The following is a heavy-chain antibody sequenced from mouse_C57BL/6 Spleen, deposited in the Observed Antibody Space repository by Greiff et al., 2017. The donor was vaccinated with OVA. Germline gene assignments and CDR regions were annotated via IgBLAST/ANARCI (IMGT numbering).Heavy chain of an antibody. CDR3: AREFPQLGGYFDY. CDR1: GYTFTSYW. J-gene: IGHJ2*01. D-gene: IGHD4-1*02. CDR2: INPSSGYT. Sequence: QVQLKESGAELAKPGASVKLSCKASGYTFTSYWMHWVKQRPGQGLEWIGYINPSSGYTKYNQKFKDKATLTADKSSSTAYMQLSSLTYEDSAVYYCAREFPQLGGYFDYWGKGTTLTVSS. V-gene: IGHV1-7*01.